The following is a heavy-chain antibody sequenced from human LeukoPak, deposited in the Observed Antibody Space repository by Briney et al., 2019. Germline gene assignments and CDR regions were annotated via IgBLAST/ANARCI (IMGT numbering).Heavy chain of an antibody. CDR1: GVSISSSNSY. J-gene: IGHJ4*02. D-gene: IGHD6-13*01. CDR2: IYYSGNT. CDR3: ARQLRYSSSRRPFDY. Sequence: PSETLSLTCTVSGVSISSSNSYWGWIRQPPGKGLEWIGSIYYSGNTYYNASLKSQVSISIDTSKNQFSLKLSSVTAADTAVYYCARQLRYSSSRRPFDYWGQGTLVTVSS. V-gene: IGHV4-39*01.